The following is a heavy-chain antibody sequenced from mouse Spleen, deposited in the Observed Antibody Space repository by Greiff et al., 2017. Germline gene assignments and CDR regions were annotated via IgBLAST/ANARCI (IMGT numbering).Heavy chain of an antibody. CDR2: ISSGGGNT. D-gene: IGHD3-3*01. CDR3: ARRDTAWFAY. V-gene: IGHV5-9-3*01. CDR1: GFTFSSYA. Sequence: EVQGVESGGGLVKLGGSLQLSCAASGFTFSSYAMSWVRQTPEKRLEWVATISSGGGNTYYPDSVKGRFTISRDNAKNTLYLQMSSLKSEDTAMYYCARRDTAWFAYWGQGTLVTVSA. J-gene: IGHJ3*01.